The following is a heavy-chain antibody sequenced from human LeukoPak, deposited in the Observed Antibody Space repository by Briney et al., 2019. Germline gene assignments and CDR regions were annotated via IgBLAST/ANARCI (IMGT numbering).Heavy chain of an antibody. Sequence: PGGSLRLSCAASGFTFSSYSMNWVRQAPGKGLEWVSYISSSSTIYYADSVKGRFTISRDNAKNSLYLQMNSLRAEDTAVYYCARDLSMAYCSGGSCSLGAFDIWGQGTMVTVSS. CDR3: ARDLSMAYCSGGSCSLGAFDI. V-gene: IGHV3-48*01. J-gene: IGHJ3*02. CDR2: ISSSSTI. D-gene: IGHD2-15*01. CDR1: GFTFSSYS.